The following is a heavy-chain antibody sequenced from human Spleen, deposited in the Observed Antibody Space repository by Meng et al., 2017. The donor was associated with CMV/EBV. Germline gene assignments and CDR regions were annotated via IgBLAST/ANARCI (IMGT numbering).Heavy chain of an antibody. V-gene: IGHV3-23*01. Sequence: GESLKISCAPSGFAFSNFAMSWVRQAPGKGLEWVSAIRGVGGGTYYADSVKGRFTISRDNSKNTLYLQKNILRAENTAIYYCAKEHGGLYGVLDYWGQGTLVTVSS. CDR1: GFAFSNFA. CDR2: IRGVGGGT. CDR3: AKEHGGLYGVLDY. D-gene: IGHD4-17*01. J-gene: IGHJ4*02.